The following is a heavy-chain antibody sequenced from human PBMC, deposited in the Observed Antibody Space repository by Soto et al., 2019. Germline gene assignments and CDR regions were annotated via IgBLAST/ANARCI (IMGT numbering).Heavy chain of an antibody. J-gene: IGHJ5*02. CDR3: AKHFEYQLLSRFDP. D-gene: IGHD2-2*01. V-gene: IGHV3-23*01. CDR2: ISAGGGNT. CDR1: GFSFSTYA. Sequence: EVQLLESGGGLVQPGGSLRLSCVASGFSFSTYAMSWVRQAPGKGLEWVSGISAGGGNTYYADSVGGRFTISRDNSRNTLQLQISSLRAADTALYYCAKHFEYQLLSRFDPWGQGTLVTVSS.